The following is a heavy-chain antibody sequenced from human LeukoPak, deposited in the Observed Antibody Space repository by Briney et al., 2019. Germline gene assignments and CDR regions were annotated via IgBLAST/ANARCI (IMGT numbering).Heavy chain of an antibody. CDR2: MSPNSGNT. J-gene: IGHJ4*02. CDR3: ARMALAAAGKSLGY. D-gene: IGHD6-13*01. V-gene: IGHV1-8*01. CDR1: GYTFTSYD. Sequence: ASVKVSCKASGYTFTSYDINWVRQATGQGLEWMGWMSPNSGNTSYAQKFQGRVTMTRNTSISTAYMELSSLRSEDTAVYYCARMALAAAGKSLGYWGQGTLVTVSS.